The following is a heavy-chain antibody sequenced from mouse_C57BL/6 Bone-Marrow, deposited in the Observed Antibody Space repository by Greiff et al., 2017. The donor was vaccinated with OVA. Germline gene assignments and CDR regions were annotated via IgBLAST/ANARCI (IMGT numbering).Heavy chain of an antibody. CDR2: IYPGDGDT. V-gene: IGHV1-82*01. CDR1: GYAFSSSW. CDR3: ERFAY. J-gene: IGHJ3*01. Sequence: QVQLKESGPELVKPGASVKISCKASGYAFSSSWMNWVKQRPGKGLEWIGRIYPGDGDTNYNGKFKGKATLTADKSSSTAYMQLSSLTSEDSAVYFCERFAYWGQGTLVTVSA.